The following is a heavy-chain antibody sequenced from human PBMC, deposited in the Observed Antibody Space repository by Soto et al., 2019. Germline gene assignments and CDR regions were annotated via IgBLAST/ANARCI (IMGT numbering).Heavy chain of an antibody. V-gene: IGHV1-18*01. J-gene: IGHJ6*03. D-gene: IGHD6-13*01. CDR2: ISAYNGNT. CDR1: GYTFTSYG. Sequence: QVQLVQSGAEVKKPGASVKVSCKASGYTFTSYGISWVRQAPGQGLEWMGWISAYNGNTNYAQTLQGRVTMTTDTSTSTAYMELRSLRSDDTAVYYCARRVIAAVGPYYYYYYMDVWVKGTTVTVSS. CDR3: ARRVIAAVGPYYYYYYMDV.